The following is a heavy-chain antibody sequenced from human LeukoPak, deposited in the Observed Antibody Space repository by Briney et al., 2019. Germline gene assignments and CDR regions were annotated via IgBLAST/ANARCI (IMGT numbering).Heavy chain of an antibody. CDR1: EFTFSSYW. CDR2: INSDGSST. V-gene: IGHV3-74*01. Sequence: PGGSLRLSCAASEFTFSSYWMHWVRQAPGKGLVWVSRINSDGSSTNYADSVKGRFTISRDNAKNTVYLQMNSLRAEDTAVYYCASGSQLYGSGTLDYWGQGTLVTVTS. J-gene: IGHJ4*02. CDR3: ASGSQLYGSGTLDY. D-gene: IGHD3-10*01.